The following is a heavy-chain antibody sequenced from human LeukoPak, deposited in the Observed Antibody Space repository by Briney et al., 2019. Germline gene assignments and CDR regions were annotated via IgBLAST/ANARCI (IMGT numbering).Heavy chain of an antibody. D-gene: IGHD3-10*01. CDR3: ARGYYYRT. J-gene: IGHJ4*02. V-gene: IGHV4-61*02. CDR2: IYADGSS. Sequence: SETLSLTCTVSGGSVGSDNSYWDWIRQPAGKALEWIGRIYADGSSNYNPSLKSRVTILVDTSKHQFSLRLSSMTAADTAVYYCARGYYYRTWGLGTLVTVSS. CDR1: GGSVGSDNSY.